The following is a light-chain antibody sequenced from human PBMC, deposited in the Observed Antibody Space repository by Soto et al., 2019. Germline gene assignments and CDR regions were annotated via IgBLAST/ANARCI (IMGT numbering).Light chain of an antibody. CDR2: SAS. Sequence: DIQMTQSPSSLSASVGDRVTITCRASQGIDLSLAWYQQKPGKVPKLLIYSASTLQSGVPSRFSGSGSGTAFTLTITSLQPEDVATYYCQEHYSTPPVAFGPGTKVDV. J-gene: IGKJ3*01. CDR1: QGIDLS. CDR3: QEHYSTPPVA. V-gene: IGKV1-27*01.